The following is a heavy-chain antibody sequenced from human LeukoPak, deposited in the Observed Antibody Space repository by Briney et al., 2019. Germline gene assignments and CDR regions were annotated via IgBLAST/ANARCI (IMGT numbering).Heavy chain of an antibody. CDR3: ARRSPYYDSSGYYFNFDY. D-gene: IGHD3-22*01. J-gene: IGHJ4*02. Sequence: PSETLSLTCTVSGGSISSSSYYWGWIRQPPGKGLEWIGSIYYSGSTYYNPSLKSRVTISVDTSKNQFSLKLSSVTAADTAVYYCARRSPYYDSSGYYFNFDYWGQGTLVTVSS. CDR1: GGSISSSSYY. V-gene: IGHV4-39*07. CDR2: IYYSGST.